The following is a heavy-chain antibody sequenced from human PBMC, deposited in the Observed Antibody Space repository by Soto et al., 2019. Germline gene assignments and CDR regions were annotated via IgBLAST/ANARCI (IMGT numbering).Heavy chain of an antibody. CDR3: AKILAVRSRYYGMDV. V-gene: IGHV3-43*01. CDR2: ISWDGGST. Sequence: EVQLVESGGVVVQPGGSLRLSCAASGFTFDDHTMHWVRQAPGKGLEWVALISWDGGSTYYADSVKGRFTISRDNNKNSLYLQMDSLRTEDTAFYYCAKILAVRSRYYGMDVWGQGTTVTVSS. CDR1: GFTFDDHT. J-gene: IGHJ6*02. D-gene: IGHD3-10*01.